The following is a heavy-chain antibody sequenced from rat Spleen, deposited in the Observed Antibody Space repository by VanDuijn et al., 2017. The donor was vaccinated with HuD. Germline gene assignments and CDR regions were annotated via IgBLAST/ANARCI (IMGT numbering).Heavy chain of an antibody. Sequence: EVQLVESGGGLVQPGGSLKLSCVASGFTFSNYGMNWIRQAPKKGLEWVATIIYDGSRTFYRDSVKGRFTISRDNAKSTLYLQMDSLRSEDTATYYCARETGYTRLFAYWGQGTLVTVSS. CDR3: ARETGYTRLFAY. CDR2: IIYDGSRT. V-gene: IGHV5-29*01. J-gene: IGHJ3*01. D-gene: IGHD1-4*01. CDR1: GFTFSNYG.